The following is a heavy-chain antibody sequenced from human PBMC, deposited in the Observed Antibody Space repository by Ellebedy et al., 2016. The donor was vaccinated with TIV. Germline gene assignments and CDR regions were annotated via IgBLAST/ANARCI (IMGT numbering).Heavy chain of an antibody. CDR2: ISSSSSTI. Sequence: GESLKISCAASGFTFSSYSMNWVRQAPGKGLEWVSYISSSSSTIYYADSVKGRFTISRDNAKNSLYLQMNSLRAEDTAVYYCAREYGDYDYWGQGTLVTVSS. V-gene: IGHV3-48*01. CDR1: GFTFSSYS. D-gene: IGHD4-17*01. J-gene: IGHJ4*02. CDR3: AREYGDYDY.